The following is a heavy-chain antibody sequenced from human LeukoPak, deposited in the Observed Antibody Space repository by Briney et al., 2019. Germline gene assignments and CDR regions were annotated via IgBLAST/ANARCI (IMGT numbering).Heavy chain of an antibody. Sequence: PSETLSLTCNVSGGSISSNDYYWGWIRQPPGKRLEWIGSIYYTGSAYYHPSLKSRVTISVDTSSNDFSLNLSSVTAADTAVYFCARVLYYFEFSGYSFDLWGRGTLVTVSS. CDR1: GGSISSNDYY. V-gene: IGHV4-39*01. J-gene: IGHJ2*01. CDR3: ARVLYYFEFSGYSFDL. CDR2: IYYTGSA. D-gene: IGHD3-22*01.